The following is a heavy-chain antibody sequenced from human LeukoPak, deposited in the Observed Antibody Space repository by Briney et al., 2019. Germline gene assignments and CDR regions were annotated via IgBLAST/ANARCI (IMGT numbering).Heavy chain of an antibody. Sequence: GGSLRLSCAASGFTVSSYAMHWVRQAPGKGLEWVSVISYDGSNKYYADSVKGRFTISRDNSKNTLYLQMNSLRAEETAVYYCARIGYYPSDFDYWGQGTLVTVSS. CDR3: ARIGYYPSDFDY. J-gene: IGHJ4*02. V-gene: IGHV3-30*01. D-gene: IGHD3-22*01. CDR2: ISYDGSNK. CDR1: GFTVSSYA.